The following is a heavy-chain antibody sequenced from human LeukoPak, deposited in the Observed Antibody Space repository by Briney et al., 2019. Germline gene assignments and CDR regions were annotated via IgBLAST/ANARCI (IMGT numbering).Heavy chain of an antibody. CDR2: IYYSGST. Sequence: SETLSLTCTVSGGSISSGTYYWGWIRQPPGKGLEWIGSIYYSGSTYYNPSLKSRVTISVDTSKNQFSLKVSSVTAADTAVYYCARDQFASGRWFDNWGQGTLVTVSS. J-gene: IGHJ4*02. CDR1: GGSISSGTYY. V-gene: IGHV4-39*07. D-gene: IGHD3-10*01. CDR3: ARDQFASGRWFDN.